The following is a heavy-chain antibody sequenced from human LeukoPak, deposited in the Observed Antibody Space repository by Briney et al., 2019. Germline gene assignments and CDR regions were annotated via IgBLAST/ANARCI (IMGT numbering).Heavy chain of an antibody. CDR3: AAGAVITRY. J-gene: IGHJ4*02. D-gene: IGHD4-23*01. Sequence: GGSLRLSCAASGLTFYDYAMHWVRQAPGKGLEWVSGITWNSGSIAYADSVKGRFTISRDNAKNSLYLQVNSLRSEDTALYYCAAGAVITRYWGQGTLVTVSS. V-gene: IGHV3-9*01. CDR2: ITWNSGSI. CDR1: GLTFYDYA.